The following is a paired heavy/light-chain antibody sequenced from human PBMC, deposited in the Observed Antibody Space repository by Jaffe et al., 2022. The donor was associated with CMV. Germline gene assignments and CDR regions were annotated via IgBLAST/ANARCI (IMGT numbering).Heavy chain of an antibody. CDR2: FDPEDGET. V-gene: IGHV1-24*01. D-gene: IGHD3-22*01. CDR1: GYTLTELS. J-gene: IGHJ4*02. CDR3: AIFQYDSSLYFDY. Sequence: QVQLVQSGAEVKKPGASVKVSCKVSGYTLTELSMHWVRQAPGKGLEWMGGFDPEDGETIYAQKFQGRVTMTEDTSTDTAYMELSSLRSEDTAVYYCAIFQYDSSLYFDYWGQGTLVTVSS.
Light chain of an antibody. CDR3: QQYNSYPHT. Sequence: DIQMTQSPSSLSASVGDRVTITCRASQGISNYLAWFQQKPGKAPKSLIYAASSLQSGVPSKFSGSGSGTDFTLTISSLQPEDFATYYCQQYNSYPHTFGGGTKVEIK. J-gene: IGKJ4*01. CDR1: QGISNY. V-gene: IGKV1-16*02. CDR2: AAS.